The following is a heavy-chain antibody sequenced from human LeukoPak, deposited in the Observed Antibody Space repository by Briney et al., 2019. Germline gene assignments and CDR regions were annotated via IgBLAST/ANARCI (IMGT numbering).Heavy chain of an antibody. V-gene: IGHV4-59*12. J-gene: IGHJ6*02. CDR1: GGSISSYY. D-gene: IGHD4-17*01. CDR3: ARGPRSTVTTFYYYYYGMDV. Sequence: SETLSLTCTVSGGSISSYYWSWIRQPPGKGLEWIGYIYYSGSTNYNPSLKSRVTMSVDTSKNQFSLGLSSVTAADTAMYFCARGPRSTVTTFYYYYYGMDVWGQGTTVTVSS. CDR2: IYYSGST.